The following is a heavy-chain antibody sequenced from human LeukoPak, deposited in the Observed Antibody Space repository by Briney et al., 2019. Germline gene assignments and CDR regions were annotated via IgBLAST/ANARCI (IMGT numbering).Heavy chain of an antibody. Sequence: SETLSLTCTVSGGSISSGSYYWSWIRQPAGKGLEWIGRIYTSGSTNYNPSLKSRVTMSVDTSKNQFSLKLSSVTAADTAVYYCARDHVVVVAATTWFDPWGQGTLVTVSS. CDR1: GGSISSGSYY. CDR3: ARDHVVVVAATTWFDP. V-gene: IGHV4-61*02. D-gene: IGHD2-15*01. J-gene: IGHJ5*02. CDR2: IYTSGST.